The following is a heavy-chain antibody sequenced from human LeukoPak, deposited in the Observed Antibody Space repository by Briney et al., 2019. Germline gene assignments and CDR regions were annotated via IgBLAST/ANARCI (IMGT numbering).Heavy chain of an antibody. CDR1: GFTFSSYW. D-gene: IGHD3-9*01. J-gene: IGHJ4*02. V-gene: IGHV3-74*01. CDR3: AADFNYDILTSYSNFDY. Sequence: GGSLRLSCAASGFTFSSYWMHWVRQAPGKGLVWVSRINSDGSSTSYADSVRGRFSISRDNAKNTLYLQMNSLRSEDTAVYYCAADFNYDILTSYSNFDYWGQGTLVTVSS. CDR2: INSDGSST.